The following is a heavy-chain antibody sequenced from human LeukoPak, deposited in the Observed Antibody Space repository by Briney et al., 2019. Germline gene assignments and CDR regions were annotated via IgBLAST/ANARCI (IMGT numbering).Heavy chain of an antibody. CDR3: ARGAPTYCGGDCHGTFDY. J-gene: IGHJ4*02. D-gene: IGHD2-21*02. CDR2: ISSSSSTI. V-gene: IGHV3-48*04. CDR1: GFTFSSYS. Sequence: GGSLRLSCAASGFTFSSYSMNWVRQAPGKGLEWVSYISSSSSTIYYADSVKGRFTISRDNAKNSLYLQTNSLRAEDTAVYYCARGAPTYCGGDCHGTFDYWGQGTLVTVSS.